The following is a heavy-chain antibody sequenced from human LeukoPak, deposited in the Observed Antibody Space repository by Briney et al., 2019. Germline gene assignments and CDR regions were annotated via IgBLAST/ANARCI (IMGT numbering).Heavy chain of an antibody. V-gene: IGHV4-39*07. D-gene: IGHD6-6*01. CDR3: ARSAEYSSSSGPLGY. J-gene: IGHJ4*02. Sequence: SETLSLTCTVSSGSISTSNYYWGWVRQPPGKALEWIGNIFYSGSTYYSPSLKSRVTISLDTSRNQFSLKLSSVTAADTAVYYCARSAEYSSSSGPLGYWGQGTLVTVSS. CDR1: SGSISTSNYY. CDR2: IFYSGST.